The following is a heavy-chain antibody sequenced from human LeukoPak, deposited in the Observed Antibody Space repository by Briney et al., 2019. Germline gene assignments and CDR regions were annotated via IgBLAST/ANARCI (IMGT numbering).Heavy chain of an antibody. CDR2: ISSSGSTI. Sequence: GGSLRLSCAASGFTFSSYEMNWVRQAPGKGLEWGSYISSSGSTIYYADSVKGRFTISRDNAKNSLYLQMNSLRAEDTAVYYCARDAGIAAAGPSYDYWGQGTLVTVSS. CDR3: ARDAGIAAAGPSYDY. D-gene: IGHD6-13*01. V-gene: IGHV3-48*03. CDR1: GFTFSSYE. J-gene: IGHJ4*02.